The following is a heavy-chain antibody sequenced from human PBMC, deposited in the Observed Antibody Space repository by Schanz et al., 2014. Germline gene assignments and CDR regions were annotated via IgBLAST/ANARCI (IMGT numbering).Heavy chain of an antibody. Sequence: QVQLVQSGAEVKKPGASVKVSCKASGYTFTSDSMHWVRQAPGQGLEWMGMINPSGGSTTYAQKFQGRVTMTRDTSTSTGYMELSILRAEDTAVYCCARDGVDAAAGGNYWGQGTLVIVSS. CDR1: GYTFTSDS. CDR3: ARDGVDAAAGGNY. V-gene: IGHV1-46*03. D-gene: IGHD6-13*01. CDR2: INPSGGST. J-gene: IGHJ4*02.